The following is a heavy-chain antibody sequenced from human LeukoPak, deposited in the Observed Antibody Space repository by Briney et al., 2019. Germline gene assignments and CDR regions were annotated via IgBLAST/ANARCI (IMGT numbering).Heavy chain of an antibody. CDR2: IYYTGST. V-gene: IGHV4-39*01. CDR1: GGPITSGSYY. Sequence: PSETLSLTCTVSGGPITSGSYYWGWIRQPPGKGLEWIGSIYYTGSTYYNPSLKSRVTISVDTSKNQFSLKLSSVTAADTAVYYCARHSGYSYGYGYYYYYMDVWGKGTTVTISS. D-gene: IGHD5-18*01. CDR3: ARHSGYSYGYGYYYYYMDV. J-gene: IGHJ6*03.